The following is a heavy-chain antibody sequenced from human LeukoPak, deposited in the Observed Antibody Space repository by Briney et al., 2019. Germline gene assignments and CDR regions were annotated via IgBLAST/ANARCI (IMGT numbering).Heavy chain of an antibody. Sequence: GGSLRLSCAASGFTFSSYSMNWVRQAPGKGLEWVSYISSSSSTIYYADSVKGRFTISRDNAKNSLYLQMNSLRVEDTAVYYCARDRWELAAFDIWGQGTMVTVSS. CDR3: ARDRWELAAFDI. D-gene: IGHD1-26*01. CDR1: GFTFSSYS. V-gene: IGHV3-48*04. J-gene: IGHJ3*02. CDR2: ISSSSSTI.